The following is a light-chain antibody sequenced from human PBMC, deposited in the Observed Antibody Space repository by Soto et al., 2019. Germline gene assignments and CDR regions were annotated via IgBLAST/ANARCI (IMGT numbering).Light chain of an antibody. CDR1: QSVSSY. Sequence: IVLAQCPASLSLSPWERGTLYVRASQSVSSYLAWYQQKPGQAPRLLIYDASNRATGIPARFSGSGSGTDFTLTISSLESGDFAVYYCQQRSNWPPTFGQGTRLEIK. J-gene: IGKJ5*01. CDR2: DAS. CDR3: QQRSNWPPT. V-gene: IGKV3-11*01.